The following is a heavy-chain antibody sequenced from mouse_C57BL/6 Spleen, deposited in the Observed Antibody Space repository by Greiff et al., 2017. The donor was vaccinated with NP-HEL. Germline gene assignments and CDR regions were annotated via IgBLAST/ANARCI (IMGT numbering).Heavy chain of an antibody. V-gene: IGHV1-82*01. CDR3: ARDSHYYAMDY. J-gene: IGHJ4*01. Sequence: VKLMESGPELVKPGASVKISCKASGYAFSSSWMNWVKQRPGKGLEWIGRIYPGDGDTNYNGKFKGKATLTADKSSSTAYMQLSSLTSEDSAVYFCARDSHYYAMDYWGQGTSVTVSS. CDR2: IYPGDGDT. CDR1: GYAFSSSW.